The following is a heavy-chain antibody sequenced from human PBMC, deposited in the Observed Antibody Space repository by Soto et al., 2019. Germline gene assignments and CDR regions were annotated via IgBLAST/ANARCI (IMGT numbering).Heavy chain of an antibody. J-gene: IGHJ4*02. V-gene: IGHV3-48*03. D-gene: IGHD3-3*01. CDR3: ARDGPYDFWSGYYTYFDY. CDR2: ISSSGSTI. CDR1: GFTFSSYE. Sequence: RLSCAASGFTFSSYEMNWVRQAPGKGLEWVSYISSSGSTIYYADSVKGRFTISRDNAKNSLYLQMNSLRAEDTAVYYCARDGPYDFWSGYYTYFDYWGQGTLVTVSS.